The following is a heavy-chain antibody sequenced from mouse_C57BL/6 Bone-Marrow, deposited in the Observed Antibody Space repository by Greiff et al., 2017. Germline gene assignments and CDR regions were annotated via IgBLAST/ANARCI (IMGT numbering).Heavy chain of an antibody. CDR3: VSCGYGDWYFDV. J-gene: IGHJ1*03. CDR2: ITPNNGGT. CDR1: GYTFTDYY. D-gene: IGHD2-2*01. V-gene: IGHV1-26*01. Sequence: EVQLQQSGPELVKPGASVKISCKASGYTFTDYYMNWVKQSPGQSLEWIGDITPNNGGTSYNQKFKGKATLTVDKSSSTAYMELRSLTTEDSAVYYCVSCGYGDWYFDVWGTGTTVTVSS.